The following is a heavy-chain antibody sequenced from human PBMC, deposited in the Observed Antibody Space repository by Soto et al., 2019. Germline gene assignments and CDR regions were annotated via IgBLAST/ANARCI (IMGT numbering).Heavy chain of an antibody. CDR2: ISGSGGST. J-gene: IGHJ6*02. V-gene: IGHV3-23*01. D-gene: IGHD3-3*02. Sequence: GGPLSLSCASPLITFSSYAMIWFRQARGKGLEWVSAISGSGGSTYYADSVKGRFTISRDNSKNTLYLQMDSLRPDDTAIYFCVKDEGIEAMDVWGQGTTVTVSS. CDR3: VKDEGIEAMDV. CDR1: LITFSSYA.